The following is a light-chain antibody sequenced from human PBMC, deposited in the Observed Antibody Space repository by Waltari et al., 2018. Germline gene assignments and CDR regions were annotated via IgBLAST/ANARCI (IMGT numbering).Light chain of an antibody. Sequence: DIQLTQSPSFLSASVGDRVTITCRASQGISSYLAWYQQKPGKAPKLLSYAASTLQSGVPSRFSGSGSGTEFTLTISSLQPEDFATYDCQQLNSYPLTFGGGTKVEIK. J-gene: IGKJ4*01. V-gene: IGKV1-9*01. CDR3: QQLNSYPLT. CDR2: AAS. CDR1: QGISSY.